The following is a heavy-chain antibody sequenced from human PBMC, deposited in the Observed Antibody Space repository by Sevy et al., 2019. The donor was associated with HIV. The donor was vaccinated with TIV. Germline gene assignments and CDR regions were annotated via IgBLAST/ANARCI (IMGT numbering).Heavy chain of an antibody. J-gene: IGHJ4*01. CDR3: ARDGGCSTTSCLLYFDY. D-gene: IGHD2-2*01. V-gene: IGHV3-21*01. Sequence: GGSLRLSCAVSGFTFSSYTMNWVRQAPGKGLEWVSSISSSSRYIYYADPGKGRFTISRDNAKNSVYLQMNSLRTEDTAVYYCARDGGCSTTSCLLYFDYWGQGTLVTVSS. CDR1: GFTFSSYT. CDR2: ISSSSRYI.